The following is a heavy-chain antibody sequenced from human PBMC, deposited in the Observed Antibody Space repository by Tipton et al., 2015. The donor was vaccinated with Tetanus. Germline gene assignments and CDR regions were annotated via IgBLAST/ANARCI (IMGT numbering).Heavy chain of an antibody. J-gene: IGHJ3*01. CDR3: ARRSYCTSTRCFDAFDL. D-gene: IGHD2-8*01. CDR2: IYYSGST. V-gene: IGHV4-59*01. CDR1: GDSISSFY. Sequence: GLVKPSETLSLTCSVSGDSISSFYWSWIRQPAGKGLEWIGYIYYSGSTNYNPSLKSRVTISMDTSKNQIYLKLNSVTAADTAVYFCARRSYCTSTRCFDAFDLWGPGTRVTVSS.